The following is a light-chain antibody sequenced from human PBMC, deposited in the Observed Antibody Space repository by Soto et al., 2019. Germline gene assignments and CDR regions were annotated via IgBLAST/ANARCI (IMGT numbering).Light chain of an antibody. CDR1: QSVRSTF. J-gene: IGKJ2*01. CDR2: GAS. CDR3: QQYHDSPMNT. V-gene: IGKV3-20*01. Sequence: VLPQSPDTLSLSPGDRVTLSCRASQSVRSTFLAWYQHKPGQAPRLLIYGASNRATGIPDRFSGSASGTDFTLTISRLEPDDSAVYYCQQYHDSPMNTFGSGTKLEI.